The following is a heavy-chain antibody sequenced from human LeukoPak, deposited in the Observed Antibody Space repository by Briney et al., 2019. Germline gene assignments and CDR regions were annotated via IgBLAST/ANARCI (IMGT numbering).Heavy chain of an antibody. CDR1: GDSISSSSFY. CDR2: FYYGGNT. CDR3: ARQGIVGATGRHFDY. J-gene: IGHJ4*02. V-gene: IGHV4-39*01. D-gene: IGHD1-26*01. Sequence: SETLSLTCTLSGDSISSSSFYWGWIRQPPGKGLEWIGSFYYGGNTYYNPSLKSRVTISFDTSKNQFSLNLSSVTAADTAVYYCARQGIVGATGRHFDYWGQGTLVTVSS.